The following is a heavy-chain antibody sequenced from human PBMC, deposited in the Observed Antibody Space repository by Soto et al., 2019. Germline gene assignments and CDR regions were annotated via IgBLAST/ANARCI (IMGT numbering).Heavy chain of an antibody. J-gene: IGHJ4*01. CDR3: ARVDCSGGSCYGIDY. V-gene: IGHV4-59*01. D-gene: IGHD2-15*01. CDR1: GDSISSYS. CDR2: IHYNGNT. Sequence: PSETLSLTCTVSGDSISSYSWSWIRQPPGKGLEWIGNIHYNGNTNYSPSLKSRVTMSVDTSKNHVSLKLISVTTADTAVYFCARVDCSGGSCYGIDYWGHGTMVTVSS.